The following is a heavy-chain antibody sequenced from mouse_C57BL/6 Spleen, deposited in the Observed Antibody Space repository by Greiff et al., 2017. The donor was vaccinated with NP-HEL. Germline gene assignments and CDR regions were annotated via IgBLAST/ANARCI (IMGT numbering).Heavy chain of an antibody. J-gene: IGHJ2*01. CDR2: IDPSDSYT. CDR1: GYTFTSYW. Sequence: QVQLQQPGAELVKPGASVKLSCKASGYTFTSYWMQWVKQRPGQGLEWIGEIDPSDSYTNYNQKFKGKATLTVDTSSSTAYMQLSSLTSEDSAVYYCAMYGIFDYWGQGTTLTVSS. D-gene: IGHD2-10*02. V-gene: IGHV1-50*01. CDR3: AMYGIFDY.